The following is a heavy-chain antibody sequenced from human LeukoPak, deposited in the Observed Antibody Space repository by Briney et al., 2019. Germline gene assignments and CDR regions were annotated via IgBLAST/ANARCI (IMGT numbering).Heavy chain of an antibody. D-gene: IGHD6-19*01. J-gene: IGHJ4*02. CDR1: GGSISSYY. CDR3: ARGLGGSSGCFGY. Sequence: SETLSLTCTVSGGSISSYYWSWIRQPPGKGLEWIGYIYYSGSTNYNPSLKSRVTISVDTSKNQLSLKLRSVTAGDTAVYYCARGLGGSSGCFGYWGQGTLVTVAS. V-gene: IGHV4-59*01. CDR2: IYYSGST.